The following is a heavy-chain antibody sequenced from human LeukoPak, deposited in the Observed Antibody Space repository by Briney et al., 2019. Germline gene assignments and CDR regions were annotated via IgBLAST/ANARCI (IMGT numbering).Heavy chain of an antibody. D-gene: IGHD3-22*01. J-gene: IGHJ4*02. V-gene: IGHV1-2*04. CDR2: INPNSGDT. CDR1: GYTFTGYY. Sequence: GASVKVSCKASGYTFTGYYVHWVRQASGQGLEWMGWINPNSGDTNYAQKFQGWVTMTRDTSISTAYMELSRLKSDDTAVYFCAIQYDYESGHYYRFDYWGQGTLVTVSS. CDR3: AIQYDYESGHYYRFDY.